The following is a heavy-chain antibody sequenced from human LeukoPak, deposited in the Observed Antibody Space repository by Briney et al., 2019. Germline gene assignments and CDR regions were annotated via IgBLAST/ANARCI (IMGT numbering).Heavy chain of an antibody. CDR3: AKGQELDDGVFDS. V-gene: IGHV3-23*01. J-gene: IGHJ4*02. CDR2: IRSNGETV. CDR1: GFAFSTYA. D-gene: IGHD1-1*01. Sequence: GGSLRLSCAASGFAFSTYAMGWVRQAPGKGLEWVSAIRSNGETVYNADSVKGRFTVSRDNSRQTLFLQMSSLRVEDTATYYCAKGQELDDGVFDSWGQGTLVTVSS.